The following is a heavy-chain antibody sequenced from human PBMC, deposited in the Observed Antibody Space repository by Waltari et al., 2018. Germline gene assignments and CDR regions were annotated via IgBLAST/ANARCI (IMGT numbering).Heavy chain of an antibody. J-gene: IGHJ4*02. CDR3: ARDPSGSYYYFDY. V-gene: IGHV3-30-3*01. D-gene: IGHD1-26*01. CDR1: GFTFSSYA. Sequence: QVQLVESGGGVVQPGRSLRLSCAASGFTFSSYAMHWVRQAPGKGLGWVTVKSYDGSNKYYADSVKGRFTISRDNSKNTLYLQMNSLRAEDTAVYYCARDPSGSYYYFDYWGQGTLVTVSS. CDR2: KSYDGSNK.